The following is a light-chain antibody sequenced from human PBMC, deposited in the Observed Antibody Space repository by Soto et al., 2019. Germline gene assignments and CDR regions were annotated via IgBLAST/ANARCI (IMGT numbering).Light chain of an antibody. CDR1: QSLTSSY. Sequence: IVLTQSQSTLPLSPAERASVSSLASQSLTSSYLAWYQQKPGQAPRHLIYGAFSRATGIPDRFSGSGSGTDFTLTISRLEPEDFAVYYCQQYGSLITFGQGTRLEIK. CDR3: QQYGSLIT. V-gene: IGKV3-20*01. J-gene: IGKJ5*01. CDR2: GAF.